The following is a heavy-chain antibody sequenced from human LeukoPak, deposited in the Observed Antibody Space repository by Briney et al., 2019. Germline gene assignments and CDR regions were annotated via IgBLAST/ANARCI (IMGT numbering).Heavy chain of an antibody. V-gene: IGHV3-23*01. CDR1: GFTFSSYA. J-gene: IGHJ4*02. D-gene: IGHD3-10*01. Sequence: GGSLRLSCAASGFTFSSYAMSWVRQAPGKGLEWVSAISGSGGSTYYADSVKGRFTISRDNSKNTLYLQMNSLRAEDTAVYYCAKDPLPITMVRGVIKDWGQGTLVTVSS. CDR2: ISGSGGST. CDR3: AKDPLPITMVRGVIKD.